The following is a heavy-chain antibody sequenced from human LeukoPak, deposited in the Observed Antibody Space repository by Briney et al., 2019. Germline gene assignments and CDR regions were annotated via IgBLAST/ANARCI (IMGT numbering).Heavy chain of an antibody. Sequence: SETLSPTCTVSGGSISTYYWSWIRQPPGKGLEWIGYIYYSGSTNYNPSLKSRVTISVDTSKNQFSLKLSSVTAADTAVYYCARNTAMVAWFDPWGQGTLVTVSS. D-gene: IGHD5-18*01. V-gene: IGHV4-59*01. CDR1: GGSISTYY. CDR2: IYYSGST. J-gene: IGHJ5*02. CDR3: ARNTAMVAWFDP.